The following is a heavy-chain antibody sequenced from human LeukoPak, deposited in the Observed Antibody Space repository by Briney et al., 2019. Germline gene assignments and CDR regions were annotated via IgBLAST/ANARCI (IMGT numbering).Heavy chain of an antibody. CDR2: TYHSGRT. J-gene: IGHJ6*02. CDR3: ARDRSVGLGTSYYNYGVDV. D-gene: IGHD1-7*01. CDR1: GGSISSNNW. V-gene: IGHV4-4*02. Sequence: SETLSLTCAVSGGSISSNNWWSWVRQPPGKGLEWIGETYHSGRTNYNPSLKSRVTISVDKSKNQLSLELSFVTAADTAVYYCARDRSVGLGTSYYNYGVDVWGQGTSVTVSS.